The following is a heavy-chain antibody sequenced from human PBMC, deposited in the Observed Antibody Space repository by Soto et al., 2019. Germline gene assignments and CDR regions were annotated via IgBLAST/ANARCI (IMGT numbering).Heavy chain of an antibody. CDR3: AKKGPDCSGGSCHYYFDS. CDR2: ISYDGSNK. D-gene: IGHD2-15*01. J-gene: IGHJ4*02. CDR1: GFTFSNFG. V-gene: IGHV3-30*18. Sequence: QVQLVQSGGGVVQPGTSLRLSCAASGFTFSNFGMHWVRQAPGKGLEWVAVISYDGSNKYFADSVKGRFTISRDNSKNTLYLQLNSLRAEDTAVYYCAKKGPDCSGGSCHYYFDSSGEGTLVTVSS.